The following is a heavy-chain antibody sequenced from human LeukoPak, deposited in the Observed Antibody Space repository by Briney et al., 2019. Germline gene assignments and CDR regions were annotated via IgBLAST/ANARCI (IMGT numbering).Heavy chain of an antibody. CDR1: SFTFSDYY. J-gene: IGHJ4*02. V-gene: IGHV3-11*01. Sequence: GGSLRLSCSASSFTFSDYYMSWIRQAPGKGLEWVSYISSSGSTIYYADAVKGRFTISRDNPKNSLYLQMNSLRAEDAAVYYCARQNSGSPTFDYWGQGTLVTVSS. D-gene: IGHD1-26*01. CDR2: ISSSGSTI. CDR3: ARQNSGSPTFDY.